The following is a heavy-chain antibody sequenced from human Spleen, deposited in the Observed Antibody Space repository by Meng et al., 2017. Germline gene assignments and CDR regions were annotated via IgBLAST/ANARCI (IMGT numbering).Heavy chain of an antibody. CDR3: ARVENGGFGDYFDY. J-gene: IGHJ4*02. CDR2: IYYIGRT. Sequence: QVQLQESGPGLVKPSQTLSLPCTVSGGSISSGGYYWSWIRQHPGKGLEWIGYIYYIGRTYYNPSLQSRVTISVDTFQNQFSLKLTSVTAADTAVYYCARVENGGFGDYFDYWGQGTLVTVSS. CDR1: GGSISSGGYY. V-gene: IGHV4-31*03. D-gene: IGHD2-8*01.